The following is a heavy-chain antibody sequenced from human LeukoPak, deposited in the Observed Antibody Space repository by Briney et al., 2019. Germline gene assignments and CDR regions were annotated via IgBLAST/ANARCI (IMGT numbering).Heavy chain of an antibody. CDR1: GYPFSAHF. J-gene: IGHJ4*02. Sequence: ASVKVSCKASGYPFSAHFLNWVRQAPGQGPEWMGNIDTTTGNPRYAQDFTGRFVFSLDTSISTAYLQITSLKADDTAAYYCVRGTPTPGMDYWGQGTQVTVSS. D-gene: IGHD3-10*01. CDR2: IDTTTGNP. V-gene: IGHV7-4-1*02. CDR3: VRGTPTPGMDY.